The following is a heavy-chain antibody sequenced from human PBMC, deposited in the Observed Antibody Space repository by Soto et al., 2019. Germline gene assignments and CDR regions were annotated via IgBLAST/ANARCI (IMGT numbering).Heavy chain of an antibody. CDR1: GFTVSSNY. J-gene: IGHJ6*02. Sequence: VPLVESGGGLIQPGGSLRLSCAASGFTVSSNYMSWVRQAPGKRLEWVSVIYSGGRTYYDDSVKGRFTISRDNSKSTLYLQLNSLSADDTAVYYCARESGPLPTAFYYGMDVWGQGTTVTVAS. CDR3: ARESGPLPTAFYYGMDV. V-gene: IGHV3-53*01. CDR2: IYSGGRT. D-gene: IGHD5-18*01.